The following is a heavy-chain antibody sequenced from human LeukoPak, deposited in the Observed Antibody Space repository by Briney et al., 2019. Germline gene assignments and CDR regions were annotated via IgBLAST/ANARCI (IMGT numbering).Heavy chain of an antibody. CDR2: SYFTGNP. D-gene: IGHD4-23*01. CDR1: GSISSYY. V-gene: IGHV4-59*08. Sequence: PSETLSLTCTVSGSISSYYWTCIRPSPGKGLEWIGHSYFTGNPNYNPSLKSRVTISVDTPKNQFSLELTSVTAADTAVYYCAGIRSTVGWRSFDYWGQGILVTVSS. J-gene: IGHJ4*02. CDR3: AGIRSTVGWRSFDY.